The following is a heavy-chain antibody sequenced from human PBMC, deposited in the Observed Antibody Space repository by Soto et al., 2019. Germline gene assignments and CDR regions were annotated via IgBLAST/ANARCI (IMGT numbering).Heavy chain of an antibody. CDR3: ASVWYSYGKSDAFDI. V-gene: IGHV1-8*02. CDR2: MNPNSGNT. Sequence: ASVKVSCKASGYTFTGYYLHWVRQATGQGLEWMGWMNPNSGNTGYAQKFQGRVTMTRNTSISTAYMELSSLRSEDTAVYYCASVWYSYGKSDAFDIWGQGTMVTVSS. J-gene: IGHJ3*02. D-gene: IGHD5-18*01. CDR1: GYTFTGYY.